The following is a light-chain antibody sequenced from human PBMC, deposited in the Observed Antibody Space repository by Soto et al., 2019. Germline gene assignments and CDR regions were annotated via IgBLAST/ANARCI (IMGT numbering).Light chain of an antibody. CDR3: CSYALTTTWV. V-gene: IGLV2-23*01. CDR1: SSDIGIDKL. Sequence: QSVLTQPPSVSGAPGQRVTISCTGTSSDIGIDKLVSWYQQHPGRAPKIMIYEGFKRPSGVSSRFSGSKSGNTASLTISGLRAQDEADYYCCSYALTTTWVFGGGTQLTVL. J-gene: IGLJ3*02. CDR2: EGF.